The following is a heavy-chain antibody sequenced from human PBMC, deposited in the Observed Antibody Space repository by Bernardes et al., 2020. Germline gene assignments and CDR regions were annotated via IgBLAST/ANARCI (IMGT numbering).Heavy chain of an antibody. CDR1: GYTFTSYG. CDR2: ISAYNGNT. V-gene: IGHV1-18*01. CDR3: ARDHQDYYGSGSYYPPFY. D-gene: IGHD3-10*01. Sequence: AQVKVSCKASGYTFTSYGSSWVRQAPGQGLEWMGWISAYNGNTNYAQKLQGRVTMTTDTSTSTAYMELRSLRSDDTAVYYCARDHQDYYGSGSYYPPFYWGQGTLVTVSS. J-gene: IGHJ4*02.